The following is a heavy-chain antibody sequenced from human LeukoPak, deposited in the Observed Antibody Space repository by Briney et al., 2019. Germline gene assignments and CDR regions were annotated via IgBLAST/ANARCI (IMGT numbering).Heavy chain of an antibody. Sequence: GESLKISCKGSGYTFTTYWIGWVRQMPGKGLEWMGIIYPGDSDPRYSPSFQGQVTISADTSISTAYLQWSSLKASDIAMYYCVRHGLGSSWFGFDYWGQGTLVTVSS. CDR3: VRHGLGSSWFGFDY. V-gene: IGHV5-51*01. J-gene: IGHJ4*02. D-gene: IGHD6-13*01. CDR1: GYTFTTYW. CDR2: IYPGDSDP.